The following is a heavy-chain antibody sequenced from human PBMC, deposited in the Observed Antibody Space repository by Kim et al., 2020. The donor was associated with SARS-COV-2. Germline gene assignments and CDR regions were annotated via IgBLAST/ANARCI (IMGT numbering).Heavy chain of an antibody. Sequence: YADSVKGRFTSARDNAKNTLYLQMNSLRVEDTAVYYCARRAYSSGWWYFDYWGQGTLVTVSS. CDR3: ARRAYSSGWWYFDY. D-gene: IGHD6-19*01. V-gene: IGHV3-74*01. J-gene: IGHJ4*02.